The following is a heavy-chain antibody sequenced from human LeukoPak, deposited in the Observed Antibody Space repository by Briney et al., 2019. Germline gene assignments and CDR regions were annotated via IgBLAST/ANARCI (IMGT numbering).Heavy chain of an antibody. D-gene: IGHD6-19*01. CDR2: ISSNGGST. J-gene: IGHJ4*02. CDR3: ARASWYSSSLTLDF. V-gene: IGHV3-64*01. CDR1: GFTFNNYA. Sequence: GRSLRLSCAASGFTFNNYAMHWVRRAPGKGLEYVSSISSNGGSTYYANSVKGRFTISRENSQNTLYLRMGSLRAEDMAVYYCARASWYSSSLTLDFWGQGSLVTVSS.